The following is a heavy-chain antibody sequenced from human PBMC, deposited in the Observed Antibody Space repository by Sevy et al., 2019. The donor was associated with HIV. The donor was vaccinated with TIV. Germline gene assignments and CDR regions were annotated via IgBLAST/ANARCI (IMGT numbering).Heavy chain of an antibody. Sequence: GGSLRLSCAASGLSFTSNGMSWVRQAPGKGLEWVAGITSGGATYYADSVKGRFTVSSDNYKNTLYLQLINLRADDTAEFYCAEGDTPMNTDLDYWGQGTLVTVSS. CDR3: AEGDTPMNTDLDY. D-gene: IGHD4-17*01. CDR1: GLSFTSNG. J-gene: IGHJ4*02. V-gene: IGHV3-23*01. CDR2: ITSGGAT.